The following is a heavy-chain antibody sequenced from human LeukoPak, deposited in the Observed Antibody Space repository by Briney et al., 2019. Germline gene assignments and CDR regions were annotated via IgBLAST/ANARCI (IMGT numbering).Heavy chain of an antibody. D-gene: IGHD1-1*01. CDR3: ARDARTVNWFDP. CDR2: ISGSGGST. V-gene: IGHV3-23*01. Sequence: GGSLRLSCAASGFTFSSYAMSWVRQAPGKGLEWVSAISGSGGSTYYADSVKGRFTISRDNAKNSLYLQMNSLRAEDTAVYYCARDARTVNWFDPWGQGTLVTVSS. CDR1: GFTFSSYA. J-gene: IGHJ5*02.